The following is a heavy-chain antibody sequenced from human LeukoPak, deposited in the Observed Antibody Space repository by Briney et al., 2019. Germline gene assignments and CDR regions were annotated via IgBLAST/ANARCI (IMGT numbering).Heavy chain of an antibody. D-gene: IGHD2-2*01. J-gene: IGHJ6*04. CDR2: MIPIFCTA. V-gene: IGHV1-69*13. CDR3: ARPSYCSSTSCLDYYYGMDV. CDR1: GWTLSRYA. Sequence: GSSVKVSCQACGWTLSRYAISWVRQPPGQGLEWMGGMIPIFCTANYAQKFHGRVTITAEESTTTAYMELSSLRSEDAAVYYCARPSYCSSTSCLDYYYGMDVWGKGTTVTVSS.